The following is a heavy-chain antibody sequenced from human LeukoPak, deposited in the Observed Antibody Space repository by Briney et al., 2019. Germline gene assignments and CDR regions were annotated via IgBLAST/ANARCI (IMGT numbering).Heavy chain of an antibody. D-gene: IGHD3-10*01. V-gene: IGHV4-4*07. CDR3: ARDLERGFGEYYYDP. Sequence: SETLSLTCTVSGVSISSYYWSWIRQPAGKGLEWIGRIYSSGSTNYNPSLKSRVTMSVDTTKNRFSLKLSSGTAADTAVYYCARDLERGFGEYYYDPWGQGTLVTVSS. CDR2: IYSSGST. J-gene: IGHJ5*02. CDR1: GVSISSYY.